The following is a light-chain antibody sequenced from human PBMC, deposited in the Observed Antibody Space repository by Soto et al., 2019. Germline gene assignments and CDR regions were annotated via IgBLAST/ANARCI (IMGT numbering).Light chain of an antibody. CDR2: DAS. J-gene: IGKJ1*01. V-gene: IGKV3-20*01. CDR3: QQYGSSPPT. Sequence: EIVLTQSPATLSLSPGERATLSCRASQSVSSNYLAWYQRKPGQAPRLLIYDASSRATDIPYRFSGSGSGTDFTLTITRLEPEDFAVYYCQQYGSSPPTFGQGTKVEIK. CDR1: QSVSSNY.